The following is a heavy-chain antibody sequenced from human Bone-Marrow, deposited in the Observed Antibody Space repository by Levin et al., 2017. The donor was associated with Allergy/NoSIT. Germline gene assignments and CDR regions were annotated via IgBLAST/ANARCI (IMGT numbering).Heavy chain of an antibody. CDR1: GFTVSSNY. D-gene: IGHD6-19*01. CDR3: ARVSLRGIAVAGSKKTPYFQH. CDR2: IYSGGST. Sequence: GESLKISCAASGFTVSSNYMSWVRQAPGKGLEWVSVIYSGGSTYYADSVKGRFTISRDNSKNTLYLQMNSLRAEDTAVYYCARVSLRGIAVAGSKKTPYFQHWGQGTLVTVSS. V-gene: IGHV3-66*01. J-gene: IGHJ1*01.